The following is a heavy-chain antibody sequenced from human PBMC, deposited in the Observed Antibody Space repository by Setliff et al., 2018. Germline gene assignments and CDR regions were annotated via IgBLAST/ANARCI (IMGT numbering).Heavy chain of an antibody. V-gene: IGHV1-69*13. J-gene: IGHJ5*02. D-gene: IGHD6-13*01. CDR3: AGDHSSLGSHPRGEGSSWYWFDP. CDR1: GGTFSSYA. CDR2: IIPIFGTA. Sequence: SVKVSCKASGGTFSSYAISWVRQAPGQGLEWMGRIIPIFGTANYAQKFQGRVTITADESTSTAYMELSSLRSEDTAVYYCAGDHSSLGSHPRGEGSSWYWFDPWGQGTLVTVSS.